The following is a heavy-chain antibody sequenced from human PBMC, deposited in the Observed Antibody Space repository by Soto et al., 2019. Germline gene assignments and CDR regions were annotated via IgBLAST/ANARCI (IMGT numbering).Heavy chain of an antibody. CDR3: EKDITPKSQYYLYGMDV. J-gene: IGHJ6*02. V-gene: IGHV3-30*04. CDR2: ISYDGRDT. Sequence: GVSLRLSCAASGFTFTGFAIHWVRQAPGKGLEWVAVISYDGRDTHYADSVKGRLTISRDHSKNTVFLQMNSLTTEETAVYFCEKDITPKSQYYLYGMDVWGQGTTVTV. CDR1: GFTFTGFA. D-gene: IGHD3-10*01.